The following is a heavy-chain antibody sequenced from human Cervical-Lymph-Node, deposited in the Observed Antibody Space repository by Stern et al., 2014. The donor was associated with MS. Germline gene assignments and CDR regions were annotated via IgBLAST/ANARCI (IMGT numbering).Heavy chain of an antibody. Sequence: VQRVESGVGVIQPRGTLRLSCIASGFTVSRDYMTLVRQAPGKGLEWISLITNVGSTFYTDSVKGRFTISRDDSKNTVYLHMTSLRAEDTAMYYCARDTSSPERSDWWGQGTLVTVSS. V-gene: IGHV3-53*01. CDR3: ARDTSSPERSDW. CDR2: ITNVGST. D-gene: IGHD1-1*01. CDR1: GFTVSRDY. J-gene: IGHJ4*02.